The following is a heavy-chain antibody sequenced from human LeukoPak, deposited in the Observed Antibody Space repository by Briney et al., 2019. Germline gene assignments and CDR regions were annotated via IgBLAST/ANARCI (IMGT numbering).Heavy chain of an antibody. CDR3: ASRLGSSWGGFDY. V-gene: IGHV3-66*02. D-gene: IGHD6-13*01. CDR1: GFTVSSNY. J-gene: IGHJ4*02. Sequence: PGGSLRLSCAASGFTVSSNYMNWVRQAPGKGLEWVSVIYSGGNTYCADSVKGRFTISRDNSKNTLYLQMNSLRAEDTAVYYCASRLGSSWGGFDYWGQGTLVTVSS. CDR2: IYSGGNT.